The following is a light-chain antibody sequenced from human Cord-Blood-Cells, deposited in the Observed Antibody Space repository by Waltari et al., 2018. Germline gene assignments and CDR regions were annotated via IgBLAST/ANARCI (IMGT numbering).Light chain of an antibody. CDR2: EGS. V-gene: IGLV2-23*01. Sequence: QSALTQPASVSGSPGQSITISCTGTSSDVGSYNLVSCYPQHPGKAPKLIIYEGSKTHSRISKRCTASNSDNSASLTISGLQAEDEADYYCCSYAGSSIFYVFETGTKVTVL. CDR3: CSYAGSSIFYV. CDR1: SSDVGSYNL. J-gene: IGLJ1*01.